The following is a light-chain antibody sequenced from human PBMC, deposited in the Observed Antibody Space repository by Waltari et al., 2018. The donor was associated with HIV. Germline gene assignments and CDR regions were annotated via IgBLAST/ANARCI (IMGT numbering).Light chain of an antibody. CDR3: CSYAGDYTFR. J-gene: IGLJ3*02. CDR1: SSDVGGYNY. Sequence: QSALTQPRSVSGSPGQSVTISCTGTSSDVGGYNYVTLYQQHPGKAPKLILYDVSKRPSGFPDRFSGSKSGNPASLTISGLQAEDEADFYCCSYAGDYTFRFGGGTKLTVL. V-gene: IGLV2-11*01. CDR2: DVS.